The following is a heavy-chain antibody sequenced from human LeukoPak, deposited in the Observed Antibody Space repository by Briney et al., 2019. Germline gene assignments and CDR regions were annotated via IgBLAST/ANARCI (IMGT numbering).Heavy chain of an antibody. V-gene: IGHV4-34*01. CDR1: GGSFSGYY. CDR2: INHSGST. J-gene: IGHJ5*02. CDR3: ARDVGYDFWSGSNWFDP. D-gene: IGHD3-3*01. Sequence: SETLSLTCAVYGGSFSGYYWSWIRQTPGKGLEWIGEINHSGSTSYNPSLKSRVTISVDTSENQFSLKLSSVTAADTAVYYCARDVGYDFWSGSNWFDPWGQGTLVTVSS.